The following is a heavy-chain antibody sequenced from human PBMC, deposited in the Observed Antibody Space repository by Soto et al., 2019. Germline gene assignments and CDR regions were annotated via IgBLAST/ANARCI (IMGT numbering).Heavy chain of an antibody. V-gene: IGHV3-21*01. J-gene: IGHJ6*02. D-gene: IGHD1-26*01. CDR2: ISPSTSHI. Sequence: PGGSLRLSCAVSGFTFSSCTMNWVRQAPGKGLEWVSSISPSTSHIYYADSVKGRFTISRDSSKNTLYLQMNSLRAGDTAVYYCAATCTHSRDYYCGMDVWGQGTTVTVSS. CDR3: AATCTHSRDYYCGMDV. CDR1: GFTFSSCT.